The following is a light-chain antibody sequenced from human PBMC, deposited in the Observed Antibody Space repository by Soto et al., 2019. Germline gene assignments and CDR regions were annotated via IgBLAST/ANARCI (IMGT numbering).Light chain of an antibody. CDR3: ISYTTSNTLCV. Sequence: QPASVSGSPGQSITISCTGTSSDVGAYNYVSWYQQHPGKAPKIIIYEVSNRPSGVSHRFSGSKSGNTASLTISGLQAEDEADYYCISYTTSNTLCVFGTGTKVTVL. CDR2: EVS. CDR1: SSDVGAYNY. J-gene: IGLJ1*01. V-gene: IGLV2-14*01.